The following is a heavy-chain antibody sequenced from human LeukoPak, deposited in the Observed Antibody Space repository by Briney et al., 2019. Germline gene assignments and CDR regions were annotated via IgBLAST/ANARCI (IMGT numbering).Heavy chain of an antibody. CDR3: AHSVLISKYDFWSGPGV. D-gene: IGHD3-3*01. J-gene: IGHJ6*02. Sequence: SGPTLVNPTQTLTLTCTFSGFSLSTSGVGVGWIRQPPGKALEWLALIYWNDDKRYSPSLKSRLTITKGTSENQVVLTMTNMDPVDTATYYCAHSVLISKYDFWSGPGVWGQGTTVTVSS. V-gene: IGHV2-5*01. CDR1: GFSLSTSGVG. CDR2: IYWNDDK.